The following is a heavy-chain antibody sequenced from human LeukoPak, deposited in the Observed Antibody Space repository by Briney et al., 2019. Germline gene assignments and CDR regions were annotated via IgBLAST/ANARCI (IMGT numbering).Heavy chain of an antibody. CDR3: ARGVIGYYYDSSGYPHDAFDI. D-gene: IGHD3-22*01. CDR1: GYTFTSYG. V-gene: IGHV1-18*01. CDR2: ISAYNGNT. J-gene: IGHJ3*02. Sequence: ASVKVSCKASGYTFTSYGISWVRQAPGQGLEWMGWISAYNGNTNYAQKLQGRVTMTTDTSTSTAYIELRSLRSDDTAVYYCARGVIGYYYDSSGYPHDAFDIWGQGTMVTVSS.